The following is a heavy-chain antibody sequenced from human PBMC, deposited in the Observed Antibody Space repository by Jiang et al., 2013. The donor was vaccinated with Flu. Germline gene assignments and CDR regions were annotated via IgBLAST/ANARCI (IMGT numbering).Heavy chain of an antibody. CDR2: IIPIFGTP. V-gene: IGHV1-69*06. CDR1: GGTFTISA. CDR3: ARGRLKRRYCSGGSCYSYWFDP. Sequence: GAEVKKPGSSVKVSCKASGGTFTISAISWVRQAPGQGLEWLGGIIPIFGTPNYAQKFQGRVTITADRSTSTVYMALSRLRCDDTAVYYCARGRLKRRYCSGGSCYSYWFDPWGQGTLVTVSS. D-gene: IGHD2-15*01. J-gene: IGHJ5*02.